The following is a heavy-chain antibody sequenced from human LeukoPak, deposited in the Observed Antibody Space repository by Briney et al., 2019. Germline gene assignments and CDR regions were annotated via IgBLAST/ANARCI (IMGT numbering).Heavy chain of an antibody. CDR1: GGTFSSYA. CDR3: ARADYDYVWGSYRPLYFDY. D-gene: IGHD3-16*02. J-gene: IGHJ4*02. V-gene: IGHV1-69*05. Sequence: GASVKVSCKASGGTFSSYAISWVRQAPGQGLEWLGGIIPLFGTANYAQKFQGRVTITTDESTSTAYMELSSLRSEDTAVYYCARADYDYVWGSYRPLYFDYWGQGTLVTVSS. CDR2: IIPLFGTA.